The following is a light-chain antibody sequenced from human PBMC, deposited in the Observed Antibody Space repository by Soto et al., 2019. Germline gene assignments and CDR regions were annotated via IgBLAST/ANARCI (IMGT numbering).Light chain of an antibody. Sequence: DIQMTQTPSSLSASVGDRGTITCRASQGIDNHLAWFQQKPGKAPNLLIYAASTLQSGVPSRFTGSGSGTDFTLTISSLQPEDAAIYYCQKCKVAPFTFGGGTNVEIK. J-gene: IGKJ4*01. CDR3: QKCKVAPFT. CDR1: QGIDNH. CDR2: AAS. V-gene: IGKV1-27*01.